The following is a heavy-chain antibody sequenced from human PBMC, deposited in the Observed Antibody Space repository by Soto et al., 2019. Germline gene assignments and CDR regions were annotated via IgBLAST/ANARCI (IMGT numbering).Heavy chain of an antibody. CDR3: ARDPGLSGSSVFDY. D-gene: IGHD1-26*01. CDR1: GGSISSSNW. CDR2: IYHSGST. Sequence: QVQLQESGPGLVKPSGTLSLTCAVSGGSISSSNWWSWVRQPPGKGLEWIGEIYHSGSTNYNPSLQRPVHISVDQSKNQYSLKLSSVTAADTAVYYCARDPGLSGSSVFDYWGQGTLVTVSS. V-gene: IGHV4-4*02. J-gene: IGHJ4*02.